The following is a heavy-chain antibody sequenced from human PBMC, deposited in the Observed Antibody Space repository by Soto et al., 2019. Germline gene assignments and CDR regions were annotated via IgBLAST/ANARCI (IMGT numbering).Heavy chain of an antibody. V-gene: IGHV4-34*01. CDR2: INHSGSN. CDR3: ARGGSNDLQVAFDF. D-gene: IGHD1-26*01. CDR1: GGSFSTYY. Sequence: PSDTLSLTCVVSGGSFSTYYYNWIRQSPGKGLEWIGEINHSGSNNYSSSLKSRVTMSLDTSKNQFSLKLTSVTAADTAVYYLARGGSNDLQVAFDFWGQGKMVTVSS. J-gene: IGHJ3*01.